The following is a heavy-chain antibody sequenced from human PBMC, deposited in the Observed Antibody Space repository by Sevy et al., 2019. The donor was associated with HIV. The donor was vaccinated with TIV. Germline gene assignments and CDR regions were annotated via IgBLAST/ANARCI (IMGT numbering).Heavy chain of an antibody. V-gene: IGHV3-33*01. D-gene: IGHD4-17*01. J-gene: IGHJ4*02. CDR2: IWYDGNNQ. Sequence: SLRLSCVASGFAFSDYGMHWVRQAPGKGLEWVAVIWYDGNNQHYADSVRGRFTISRDNSKNTLYLQLSSLRAEDTAVYYCARDPRIFGDYLLTCFDYWGQGVLVTVSS. CDR3: ARDPRIFGDYLLTCFDY. CDR1: GFAFSDYG.